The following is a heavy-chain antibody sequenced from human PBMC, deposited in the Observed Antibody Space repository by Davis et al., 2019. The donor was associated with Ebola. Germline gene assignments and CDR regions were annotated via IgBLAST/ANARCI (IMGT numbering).Heavy chain of an antibody. CDR2: ISGSGGST. CDR3: AKGGGLIAAASFS. J-gene: IGHJ4*02. D-gene: IGHD6-13*01. CDR1: GFTFSTYW. Sequence: GGSLRLSCAASGFTFSTYWMTWVRQAPGKGLEWVSAISGSGGSTYYADSVKGRFTISRDNSKNTLYLQMNSLRAEDTAVYYCAKGGGLIAAASFSWGQGTLVTVSS. V-gene: IGHV3-23*01.